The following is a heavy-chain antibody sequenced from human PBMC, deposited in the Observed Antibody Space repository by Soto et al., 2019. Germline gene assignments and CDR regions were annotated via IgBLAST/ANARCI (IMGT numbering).Heavy chain of an antibody. CDR2: ISYDGSNK. J-gene: IGHJ6*02. D-gene: IGHD3-3*01. Sequence: PGGSLRLSCAASGFTFSSYAMHWVRQAPGKGLEWVAVISYDGSNKYYADSVKGRFTISRDNSKNTLYLQMNSLRAEDTAVFYCARVDFWSGYFYYYGMDVWGQGTTVTVSS. CDR3: ARVDFWSGYFYYYGMDV. V-gene: IGHV3-30-3*01. CDR1: GFTFSSYA.